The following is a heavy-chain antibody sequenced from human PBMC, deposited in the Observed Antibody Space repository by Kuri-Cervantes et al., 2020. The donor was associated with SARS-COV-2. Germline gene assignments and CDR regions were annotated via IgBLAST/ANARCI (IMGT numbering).Heavy chain of an antibody. CDR1: GYTFTSYD. Sequence: ASVKVSCKASGYTFTSYDINWVRQATGQGLEWMGWMNPNSGNTGYVQKFQGRVTMTRNTSISTAYMELSSLRSEDTAVYYCAREGGHSSGWMSHFDYWGQGTLVTVSS. J-gene: IGHJ4*02. CDR2: MNPNSGNT. V-gene: IGHV1-8*01. CDR3: AREGGHSSGWMSHFDY. D-gene: IGHD6-19*01.